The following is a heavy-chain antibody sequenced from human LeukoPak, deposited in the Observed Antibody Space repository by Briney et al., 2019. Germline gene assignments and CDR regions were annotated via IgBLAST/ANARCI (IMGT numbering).Heavy chain of an antibody. CDR1: GFTFKSYS. CDR2: IGSSTSTI. Sequence: GGSLRLSCAASGFTFKSYSMNWVRQAPGKGLEWVSYIGSSTSTIFYADSVKGRFTISRDNAKNSLYLQMNSLRDEDTAVYCCARDGPSGNSPFNWFGPWGQGTLVTVSS. J-gene: IGHJ5*02. D-gene: IGHD4-23*01. CDR3: ARDGPSGNSPFNWFGP. V-gene: IGHV3-48*02.